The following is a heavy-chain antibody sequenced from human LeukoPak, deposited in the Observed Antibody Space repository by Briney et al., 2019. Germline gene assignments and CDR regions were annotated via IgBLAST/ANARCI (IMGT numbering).Heavy chain of an antibody. CDR2: IHNTGST. V-gene: IGHV4-39*01. D-gene: IGHD3-3*01. Sequence: SETLSLTCTVSGGSISSVAYYWGWIRQPPGKGLEWIATIHNTGSTYYNPSLKSRITISIDASRNQISLELNSVTAADTAIYYCAKSHLGVPHDYWGQGTLVTVSS. CDR1: GGSISSVAYY. J-gene: IGHJ4*02. CDR3: AKSHLGVPHDY.